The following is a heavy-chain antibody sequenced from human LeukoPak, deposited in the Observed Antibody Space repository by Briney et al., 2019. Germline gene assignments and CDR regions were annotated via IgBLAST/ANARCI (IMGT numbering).Heavy chain of an antibody. CDR1: GFTFNIYG. V-gene: IGHV3-33*01. CDR3: AREDLESDRYWYGSGSYAFDY. Sequence: GGSLRLSCAASGFTFNIYGMHSVRQAPGKGLEWVALIWYDGSNKYYADSVKGRLSISRDTSKNTRYLQMNSLRAEDTAVYYCAREDLESDRYWYGSGSYAFDYWGQGTLVTVSS. CDR2: IWYDGSNK. J-gene: IGHJ4*02. D-gene: IGHD3-10*01.